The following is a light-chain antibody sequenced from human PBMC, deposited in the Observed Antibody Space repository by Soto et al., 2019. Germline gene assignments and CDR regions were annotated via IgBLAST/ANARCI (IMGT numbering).Light chain of an antibody. CDR2: GAS. Sequence: EIVLTQSPGTLSLSPGERATLSCRASQSVNSNLAWYQQKPGQAPRLLIYGASTRATGIPARFSGSGSGTEFTLSISSLQSEDFAVYYCQQYNNWPLTFGGGTKVDIK. J-gene: IGKJ4*01. CDR3: QQYNNWPLT. V-gene: IGKV3-15*01. CDR1: QSVNSN.